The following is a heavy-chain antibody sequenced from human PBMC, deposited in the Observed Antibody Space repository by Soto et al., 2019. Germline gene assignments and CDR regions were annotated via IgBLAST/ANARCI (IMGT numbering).Heavy chain of an antibody. J-gene: IGHJ3*02. D-gene: IGHD2-15*01. CDR3: AKVVGCSGGSCHLDAFDI. V-gene: IGHV3-23*01. CDR1: GFTFSSYA. CDR2: ISGSGGST. Sequence: EVQLLESGGGLVQPGGSLRLSCAASGFTFSSYAMSWVRQAPGKGLEWVSAISGSGGSTYYADSVKGRFTISRDNSKNTLYLQMNSLRAEDTAVYYCAKVVGCSGGSCHLDAFDIWGQGTMVTVSS.